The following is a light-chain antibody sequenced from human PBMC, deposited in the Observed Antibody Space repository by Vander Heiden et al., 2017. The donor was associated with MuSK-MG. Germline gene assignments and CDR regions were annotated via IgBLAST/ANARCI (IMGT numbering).Light chain of an antibody. CDR2: DAS. V-gene: IGKV3-11*01. Sequence: EIVLSEASATMPSAPGDRATLSCMASQSASSYLASYQHKLVQAPRLPIYDASNRATAIPARFSGSGSGTDFTLTISSLEPEDFAVYYCQQRSNWRGTFGPGTKVDIK. J-gene: IGKJ3*01. CDR3: QQRSNWRGT. CDR1: QSASSY.